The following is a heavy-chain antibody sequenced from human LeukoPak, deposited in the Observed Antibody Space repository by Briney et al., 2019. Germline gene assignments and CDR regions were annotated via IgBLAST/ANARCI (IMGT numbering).Heavy chain of an antibody. D-gene: IGHD6-19*01. J-gene: IGHJ4*02. CDR1: GGSFSGYY. V-gene: IGHV4-34*01. CDR3: ARAIHNSSGWSRARDHIDY. Sequence: SETLSLTCAVYGGSFSGYYWSWTRQPPGKGLEWIGEINHSGSTNYNPSLKSRVTISVDTSKNQFSLKLSSVTAAATPVYYCARAIHNSSGWSRARDHIDYWGQGTLVTVSS. CDR2: INHSGST.